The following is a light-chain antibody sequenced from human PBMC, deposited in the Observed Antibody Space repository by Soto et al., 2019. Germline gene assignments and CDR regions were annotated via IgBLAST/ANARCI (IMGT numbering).Light chain of an antibody. CDR1: SSDVGGYNY. Sequence: QSALTQPPSASGSPGQSVTISFTGTSSDVGGYNYVSWYQQHPGKAPKLMIYEVSQRPSGVPDRFSGSKSGNTASLTVSGLQAEDEADYYCSSYAGSNNYVFGTGTKVTVL. CDR3: SSYAGSNNYV. V-gene: IGLV2-8*01. J-gene: IGLJ1*01. CDR2: EVS.